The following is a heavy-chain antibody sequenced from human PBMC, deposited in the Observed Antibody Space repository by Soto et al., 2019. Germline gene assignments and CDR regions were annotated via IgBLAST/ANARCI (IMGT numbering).Heavy chain of an antibody. V-gene: IGHV3-23*01. CDR2: ISAGGDRT. Sequence: EVQVSESGGGLVQPGGSLRLSCATSGFTFSNYPMNWARQAPGKGLEWVSGISAGGDRTYYADSVKGRFTIFRDNSKNSVSLRMNSLRVEDTAVYYCARRVWGQGTLVTVSS. CDR3: ARRV. CDR1: GFTFSNYP. J-gene: IGHJ4*02.